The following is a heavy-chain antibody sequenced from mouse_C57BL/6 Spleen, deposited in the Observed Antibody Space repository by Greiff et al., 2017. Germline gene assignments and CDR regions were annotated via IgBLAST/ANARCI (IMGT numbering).Heavy chain of an antibody. V-gene: IGHV5-17*01. Sequence: EVKVEESGGGLVKPGGSLKLSCAASGFTFSDYGMHWVRQAPEKGLEWVAYISSGSSTIYYADTVKGRFTISRDNAKNTLFLQMTSLRSEDTAMYYCARGLHYYGSSYAYFDYWGQGTTLTVSS. CDR1: GFTFSDYG. CDR3: ARGLHYYGSSYAYFDY. CDR2: ISSGSSTI. J-gene: IGHJ2*01. D-gene: IGHD1-1*01.